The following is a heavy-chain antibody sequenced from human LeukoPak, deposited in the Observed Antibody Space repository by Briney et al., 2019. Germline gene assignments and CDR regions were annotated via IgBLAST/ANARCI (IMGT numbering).Heavy chain of an antibody. CDR1: GGSFSSCY. V-gene: IGHV4-59*13. J-gene: IGHJ4*02. CDR2: IYYSWST. Sequence: SETLSLTCTVCGGSFSSCYWSWIREPPGRGLEWIGYIYYSWSTNYNPSLKSRVTISVDTSKNQSSLKLSSVTAADTAVYYCARRYCSSTSCYYFDYWGQRTLVTVSS. D-gene: IGHD2-2*01. CDR3: ARRYCSSTSCYYFDY.